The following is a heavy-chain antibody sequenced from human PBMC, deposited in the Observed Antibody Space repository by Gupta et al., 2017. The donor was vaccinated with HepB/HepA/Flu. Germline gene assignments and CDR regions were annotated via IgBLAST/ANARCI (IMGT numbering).Heavy chain of an antibody. Sequence: QVQLVESGGGVVQPGRSLRLSCAASGFTFSSHAMHWVRQAPGKGLEWVAVISYDGSNKYYPDSVKGRLTISRDNSKNTLYLQMNSLRAEDTAVYYCARWFGLAAAGTIEWSDYWGQGTLVTVAA. J-gene: IGHJ4*02. V-gene: IGHV3-30-3*01. CDR2: ISYDGSNK. CDR1: GFTFSSHA. D-gene: IGHD6-13*01. CDR3: ARWFGLAAAGTIEWSDY.